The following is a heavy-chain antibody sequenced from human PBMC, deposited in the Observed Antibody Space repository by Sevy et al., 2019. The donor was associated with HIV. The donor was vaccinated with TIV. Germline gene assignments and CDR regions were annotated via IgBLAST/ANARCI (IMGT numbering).Heavy chain of an antibody. J-gene: IGHJ6*02. CDR2: INSGSTII. V-gene: IGHV3-48*01. CDR1: GFTFSSYN. Sequence: GGSLRLSCVASGFTFSSYNFNWVRQAPGKGLELISFINSGSTIISHADSVKGRFTISRDSVKKSVYLQMNSLRVEDTAVYYCARERRYSDYGMDLWGQGTTVTVSS. CDR3: ARERRYSDYGMDL.